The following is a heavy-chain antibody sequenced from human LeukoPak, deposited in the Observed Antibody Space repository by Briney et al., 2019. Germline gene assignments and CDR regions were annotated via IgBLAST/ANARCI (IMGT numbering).Heavy chain of an antibody. V-gene: IGHV3-30*18. CDR3: AKDKSWSLDY. J-gene: IGHJ4*02. CDR2: ISNDGSNK. D-gene: IGHD6-13*01. Sequence: RRSLRLSCAASGFTLSTYGIHWVRQAPGKGLEWVAVISNDGSNKYYADSVKGRFTISRDISKNTLFLQMNSLRTEDAAVYYCAKDKSWSLDYWGQGTLVTISS. CDR1: GFTLSTYG.